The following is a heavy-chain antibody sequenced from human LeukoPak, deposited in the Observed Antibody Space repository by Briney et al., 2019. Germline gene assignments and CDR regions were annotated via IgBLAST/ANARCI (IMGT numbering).Heavy chain of an antibody. CDR2: ISPYNGNT. J-gene: IGHJ4*02. V-gene: IGHV1-18*01. CDR1: GYTLTSYG. Sequence: ASVKVPCKASGYTLTSYGISWVRQAPGQGLEWMGWISPYNGNTNYAPKLQGRVTMTTDTATSTAYMELTSLTSDDTAVYYCARDRQCGYWGQGTLVTVSS. CDR3: ARDRQCGY. D-gene: IGHD2-21*01.